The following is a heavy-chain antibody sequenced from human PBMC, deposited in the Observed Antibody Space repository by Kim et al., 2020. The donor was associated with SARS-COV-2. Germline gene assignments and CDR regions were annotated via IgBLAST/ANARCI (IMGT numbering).Heavy chain of an antibody. CDR3: ARVGYSSSSHWYFDL. D-gene: IGHD6-6*01. V-gene: IGHV4-34*01. CDR1: AGSFSGYY. J-gene: IGHJ2*01. CDR2: INHSGST. Sequence: SETLSLTCAVYAGSFSGYYWSWIRQPPGKGLEWIGEINHSGSTNYNPSLKSRVTISVDTSKNQFSLTLSSVTAADTAVYYCARVGYSSSSHWYFDLWGRG.